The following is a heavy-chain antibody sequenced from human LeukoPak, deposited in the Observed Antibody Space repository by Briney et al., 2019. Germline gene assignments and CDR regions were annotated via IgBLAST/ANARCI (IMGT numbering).Heavy chain of an antibody. D-gene: IGHD3-10*01. CDR3: VRVGGRSSIGGDC. Sequence: PGGSLRLSCAASGFTFSSYAMSWVRQAPGKGLEWVSAISGSGGSTYYADSVKGRFTISRDNAKNTLYLQMNSLRAEDTAVYHCVRVGGRSSIGGDCWGQGTLVTVSS. CDR2: ISGSGGST. V-gene: IGHV3-23*01. CDR1: GFTFSSYA. J-gene: IGHJ4*02.